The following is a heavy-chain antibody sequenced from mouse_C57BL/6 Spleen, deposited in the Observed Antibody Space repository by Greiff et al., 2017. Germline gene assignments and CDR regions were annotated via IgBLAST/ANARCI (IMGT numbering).Heavy chain of an antibody. Sequence: EVKLVESGGGLVQPKGSLKLSCAASGFTFNTSAMHWVRQAPGKGLEWVARIRSKSSNYATYYADSVKDRFTISRDDSQSMLYLQMNNLKTEDTAMYYCVRGTTVVATGYYAMDYWGQGTSVTVSS. CDR1: GFTFNTSA. J-gene: IGHJ4*01. CDR2: IRSKSSNYAT. CDR3: VRGTTVVATGYYAMDY. V-gene: IGHV10-3*01. D-gene: IGHD1-1*01.